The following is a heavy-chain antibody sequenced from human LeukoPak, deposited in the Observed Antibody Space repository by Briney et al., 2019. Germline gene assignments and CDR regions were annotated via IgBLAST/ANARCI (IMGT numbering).Heavy chain of an antibody. CDR1: GFTFSSYA. V-gene: IGHV3-7*01. Sequence: GGSLRLSCAASGFTFSSYAMSWVRQAPGKGLEWVANIKQDGSEKYYVDSVKGRFTISRDNAKNSLYLQMNSLRAEDTAVYYCAKGVRYAFDIWGQGTMVTVSS. D-gene: IGHD3-16*01. CDR3: AKGVRYAFDI. J-gene: IGHJ3*02. CDR2: IKQDGSEK.